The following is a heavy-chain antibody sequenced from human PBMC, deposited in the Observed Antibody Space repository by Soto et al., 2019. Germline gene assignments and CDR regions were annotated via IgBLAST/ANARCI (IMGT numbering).Heavy chain of an antibody. J-gene: IGHJ6*02. CDR1: GYTFTSYG. D-gene: IGHD2-2*02. CDR3: ARDDIVVVPAAISVVYYYGMDV. CDR2: ISAYNGNT. Sequence: ASVKVSCKASGYTFTSYGISRVRQAPGQGLEWMGWISAYNGNTNYAQKLQGRVTMTTDTSTSTAYMELRSLRSDDTAVYYCARDDIVVVPAAISVVYYYGMDVWGQGTTVTVSS. V-gene: IGHV1-18*01.